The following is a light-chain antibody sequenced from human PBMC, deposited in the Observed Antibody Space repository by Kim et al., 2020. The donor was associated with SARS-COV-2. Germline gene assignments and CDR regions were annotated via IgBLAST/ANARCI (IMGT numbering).Light chain of an antibody. Sequence: PGTTANLPCGGDNIGSKAVHWYQQKPGQAPVLVISYDSDRPSGIPQRFSGSNSGDDATLTISRVEAGDEADYYCQVWDTSSYHVVFGGGTQLTVL. CDR1: NIGSKA. V-gene: IGLV3-21*04. CDR3: QVWDTSSYHVV. J-gene: IGLJ2*01. CDR2: YDS.